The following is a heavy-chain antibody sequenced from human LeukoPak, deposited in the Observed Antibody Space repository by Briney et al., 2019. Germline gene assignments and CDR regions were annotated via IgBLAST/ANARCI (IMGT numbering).Heavy chain of an antibody. Sequence: GGSLRLSCAASGFTFSSYAMSWVRQAPGKGLEWVSAISGSGGSTYYADSAKGRFTISRDNSKNTLYLQMNSLRAEDTAVYYCAKGLELDYYDSSGYYPTPLDYWGQGTLVTVSS. J-gene: IGHJ4*02. CDR1: GFTFSSYA. V-gene: IGHV3-23*01. D-gene: IGHD3-22*01. CDR2: ISGSGGST. CDR3: AKGLELDYYDSSGYYPTPLDY.